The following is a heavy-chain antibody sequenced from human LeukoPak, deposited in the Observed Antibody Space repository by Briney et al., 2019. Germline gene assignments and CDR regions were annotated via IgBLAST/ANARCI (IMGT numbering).Heavy chain of an antibody. CDR2: IYHSGST. Sequence: PSETLSLTCTVSGHSISSGYYRGWIRQPPGKGLEWIGSIYHSGSTYSNPSLKSRVTISVDTSTKQFSLRLSSVTAADTAVYYCASGVGRDSAWNVPFDYWGQGTLVTVSS. CDR1: GHSISSGYY. CDR3: ASGVGRDSAWNVPFDY. V-gene: IGHV4-38-2*02. J-gene: IGHJ4*02. D-gene: IGHD1-1*01.